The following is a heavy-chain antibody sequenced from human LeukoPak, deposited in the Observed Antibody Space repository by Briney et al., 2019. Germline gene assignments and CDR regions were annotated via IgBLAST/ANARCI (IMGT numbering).Heavy chain of an antibody. CDR3: ASPRSGYRYTFDY. Sequence: SETLSLTCAGSAASISNYYWSWIRQAPGKGLEWIGYISTSGSTNYNPSLKSRASISLDTSKNRFSLNLNFVTAADTAVYYCASPRSGYRYTFDYWGQGALVTVSS. V-gene: IGHV4-4*09. CDR1: AASISNYY. J-gene: IGHJ4*02. CDR2: ISTSGST. D-gene: IGHD3-22*01.